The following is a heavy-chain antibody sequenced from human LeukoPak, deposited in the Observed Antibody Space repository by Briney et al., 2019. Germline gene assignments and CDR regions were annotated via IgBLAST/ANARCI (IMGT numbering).Heavy chain of an antibody. D-gene: IGHD6-19*01. Sequence: MASETLSLTCTVSGGSISTSNYYWGWIRQPPGKGLEWIGNIFYSGSTYYSPSLKSRVTISLDTSRNQFSLKLSSVTAADTAVYYCARVNRIGWLGFLGYYYYMDVWGKGTTVTVSS. CDR3: ARVNRIGWLGFLGYYYYMDV. V-gene: IGHV4-39*07. CDR1: GGSISTSNYY. J-gene: IGHJ6*03. CDR2: IFYSGST.